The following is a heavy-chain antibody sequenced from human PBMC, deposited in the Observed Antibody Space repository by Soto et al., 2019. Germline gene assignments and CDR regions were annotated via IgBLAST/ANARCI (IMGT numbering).Heavy chain of an antibody. Sequence: QVQLVESGGGVVQPGRSLRLSCAASGFTFSSYAMHWVRQAPGKGLEWVAVISYDGSNKYYADSVKGRFTISRDNSKNTLYLQMNSLRAEDTAVYYCARVPRGDYGWLVDLTYYYGMDVWGQGTTVTVSS. CDR3: ARVPRGDYGWLVDLTYYYGMDV. V-gene: IGHV3-30-3*01. D-gene: IGHD6-19*01. CDR1: GFTFSSYA. J-gene: IGHJ6*02. CDR2: ISYDGSNK.